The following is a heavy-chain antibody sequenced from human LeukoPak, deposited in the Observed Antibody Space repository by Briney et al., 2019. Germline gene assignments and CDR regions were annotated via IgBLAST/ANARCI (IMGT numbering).Heavy chain of an antibody. Sequence: ASVKVSCKASGYTFTSYGISWVRQAPGQGLEWMGWISAYNGNTNYAQKLQGRVTMTTDTSTSTAYMELRSLRPDDTAVYYWARDGITYSSSWYLNSFYYYYYMDVWGKRTPVTISS. CDR2: ISAYNGNT. CDR1: GYTFTSYG. CDR3: ARDGITYSSSWYLNSFYYYYYMDV. J-gene: IGHJ6*03. V-gene: IGHV1-18*01. D-gene: IGHD6-13*01.